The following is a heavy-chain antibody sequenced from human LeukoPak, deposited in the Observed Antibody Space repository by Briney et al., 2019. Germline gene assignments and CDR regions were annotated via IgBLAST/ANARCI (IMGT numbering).Heavy chain of an antibody. D-gene: IGHD6-25*01. CDR3: ARDLQRLTTYWYFDL. CDR1: GGSISSGDYY. J-gene: IGHJ2*01. CDR2: IYYSGST. Sequence: PSETLSLTCTVSGGSISSGDYYWSWIRQPPGKGLEWIGYIYYSGSTYYNPSLKSRVTISVDTSKNQFSLKLSSVTAADTAVYYCARDLQRLTTYWYFDLWGRGTLVTVSS. V-gene: IGHV4-30-4*01.